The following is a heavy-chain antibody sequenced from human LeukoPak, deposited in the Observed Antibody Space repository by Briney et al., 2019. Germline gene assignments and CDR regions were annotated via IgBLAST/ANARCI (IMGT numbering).Heavy chain of an antibody. V-gene: IGHV3-30-3*01. CDR2: ISYDGSNK. CDR3: AKGRGLWQLGLDLDY. J-gene: IGHJ4*02. Sequence: PGGSLRLSCAASGFTFSSYAMHWVRQAPGKGLEWVAVISYDGSNKYYADSVKGRFTISRDNAKNSLYLQMNSLRAEDMALYYCAKGRGLWQLGLDLDYWGQGTLVTVSS. CDR1: GFTFSSYA. D-gene: IGHD6-6*01.